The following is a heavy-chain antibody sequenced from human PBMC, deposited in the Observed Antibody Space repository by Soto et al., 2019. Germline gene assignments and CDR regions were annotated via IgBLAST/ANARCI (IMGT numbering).Heavy chain of an antibody. V-gene: IGHV4-34*01. D-gene: IGHD6-19*01. CDR3: ARGRDSSGWYSVRGVLDY. J-gene: IGHJ4*02. CDR1: GGSFSGYY. CDR2: INHSGST. Sequence: SETLSLTCAVYGGSFSGYYWSWIRQPPGKGLEWIGEINHSGSTNYNPSLKSRVTISVDTSKNQFSLKLSSVTAADTAVYYCARGRDSSGWYSVRGVLDYWGQGTLVTVSS.